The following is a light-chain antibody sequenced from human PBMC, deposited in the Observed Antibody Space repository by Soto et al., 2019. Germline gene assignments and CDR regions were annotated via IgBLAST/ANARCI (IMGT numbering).Light chain of an antibody. CDR1: KSISSW. V-gene: IGKV1-5*03. Sequence: DIQITQSPSTLSASVGDRVTIICRASKSISSWLAWYQQKPGPAPKLLIYKASTLQSGVPSRFSGSGSGTEFTLTISSLQPDDSATYYCQQYNDNWTFGQGTKVELK. CDR3: QQYNDNWT. CDR2: KAS. J-gene: IGKJ1*01.